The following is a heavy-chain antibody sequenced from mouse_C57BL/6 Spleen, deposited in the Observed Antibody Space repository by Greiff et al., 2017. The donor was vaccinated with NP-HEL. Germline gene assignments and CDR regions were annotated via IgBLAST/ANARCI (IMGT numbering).Heavy chain of an antibody. CDR2: IRNKANNHAT. CDR1: GFTFSDAW. CDR3: TRVAPGAMDY. Sequence: EVQVVESGGGLVQPGGSMKLSCAASGFTFSDAWMDWVRQSPEKGLERVAEIRNKANNHATYYAESVKGRFTISRDDSKSSVYLQMNSLRTEDTGIYYCTRVAPGAMDYWGQGTSVTVSS. J-gene: IGHJ4*01. V-gene: IGHV6-6*01.